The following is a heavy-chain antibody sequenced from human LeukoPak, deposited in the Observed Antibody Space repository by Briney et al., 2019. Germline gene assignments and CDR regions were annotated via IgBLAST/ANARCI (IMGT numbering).Heavy chain of an antibody. D-gene: IGHD3-22*01. CDR3: ARVCYDSSCDY. CDR2: IYHSGST. J-gene: IGHJ4*02. Sequence: SETLSLTCAVSGYSISSGYYWGWIRQPPGKGLEWIGSIYHSGSTYYNPSLKSRVTISVDTSKNQFSLKLSSVTAADTAVYYCARVCYDSSCDYWGQGTLVTVSS. CDR1: GYSISSGYY. V-gene: IGHV4-38-2*01.